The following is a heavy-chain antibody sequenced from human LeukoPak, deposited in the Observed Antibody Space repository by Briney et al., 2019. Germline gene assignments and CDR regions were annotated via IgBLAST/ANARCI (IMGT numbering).Heavy chain of an antibody. CDR2: IYYSGST. J-gene: IGHJ4*02. D-gene: IGHD4-23*01. CDR1: GGSISSGGYY. Sequence: SETLSLTCTVSGGSISSGGYYWSWIRQHPGKGLEWIGYIYYSGSTYYNPSLKSRVTISVDTSKNQFSLKLSSVTAADTAVYYCARDHGGTTHLDYWGQGTLVTVSS. CDR3: ARDHGGTTHLDY. V-gene: IGHV4-31*03.